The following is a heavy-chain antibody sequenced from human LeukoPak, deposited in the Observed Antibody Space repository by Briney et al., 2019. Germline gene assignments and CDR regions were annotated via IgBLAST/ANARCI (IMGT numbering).Heavy chain of an antibody. Sequence: GESLKISCKGSGYSFTSYWIGWVRQMPGKGLEWMGIIYPGDSDTRYSPSFQGQVTISADKSISTAYLQWSSLKASDTAMYYCASAKGYCSSTCCPGDFDYWGQGTLVTVSS. D-gene: IGHD2-2*01. CDR3: ASAKGYCSSTCCPGDFDY. J-gene: IGHJ4*02. CDR1: GYSFTSYW. V-gene: IGHV5-51*01. CDR2: IYPGDSDT.